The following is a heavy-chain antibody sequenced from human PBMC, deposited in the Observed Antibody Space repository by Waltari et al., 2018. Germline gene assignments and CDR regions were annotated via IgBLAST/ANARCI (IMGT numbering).Heavy chain of an antibody. D-gene: IGHD3-22*01. J-gene: IGHJ6*02. CDR1: GGSISSGSYY. CDR2: IYTSGST. V-gene: IGHV4-61*09. CDR3: ARIPIDSSGYYPLYYYYGMDV. Sequence: QVQLQESGPGLVKPSQTLSLTCTVSGGSISSGSYYWSWIRQPAGKGLEWIGYIYTSGSTNYNPSLKSRVTISVDTSKNQFSLKLSSVTAADTAVYYCARIPIDSSGYYPLYYYYGMDVWGQGTTVTVSS.